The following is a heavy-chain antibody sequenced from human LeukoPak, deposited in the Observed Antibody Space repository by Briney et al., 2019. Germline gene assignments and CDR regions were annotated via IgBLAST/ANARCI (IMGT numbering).Heavy chain of an antibody. V-gene: IGHV3-21*01. J-gene: IGHJ4*02. CDR2: ISSSSSYI. CDR3: ARGGYSYGIFKDY. Sequence: GGSLRLSCAASRFTFSSYSMNWVRQAPGKGLEWVSSISSSSSYIYYADSVKGRFTISRDNAKNSLYLQMNSLRAEDTAVYYCARGGYSYGIFKDYWGQGTLVTVSS. CDR1: RFTFSSYS. D-gene: IGHD5-18*01.